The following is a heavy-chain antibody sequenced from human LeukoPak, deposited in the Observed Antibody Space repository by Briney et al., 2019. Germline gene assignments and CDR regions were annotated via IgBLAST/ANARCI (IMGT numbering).Heavy chain of an antibody. CDR2: IYTSGST. J-gene: IGHJ5*02. CDR3: ARGERFGSSGYWFDP. V-gene: IGHV4-61*02. Sequence: SQTLSLTCTVSGGSISSGSYYWSWIRQPAGKGLEWIGRIYTSGSTNYNPSLKSRVTISVDTSKNQFSLKLSSVTAADTAVYYCARGERFGSSGYWFDPWGQGTLVTVSS. CDR1: GGSISSGSYY. D-gene: IGHD3-22*01.